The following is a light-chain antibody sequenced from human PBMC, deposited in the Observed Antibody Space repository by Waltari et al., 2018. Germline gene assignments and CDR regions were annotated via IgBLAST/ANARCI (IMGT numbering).Light chain of an antibody. Sequence: EIVMPQSPATLSVSPGERATLSCRASQSVSSNLAWYQQQPGQAPRLLIYGATTRATGIPARFSGSGSGTEFTLTISSLQSEDFAIYYCQQYNNWPPQDAFGQGTKLEIK. CDR2: GAT. CDR3: QQYNNWPPQDA. CDR1: QSVSSN. J-gene: IGKJ2*01. V-gene: IGKV3-15*01.